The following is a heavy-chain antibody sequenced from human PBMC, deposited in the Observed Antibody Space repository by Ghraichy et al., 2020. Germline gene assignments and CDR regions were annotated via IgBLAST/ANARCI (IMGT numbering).Heavy chain of an antibody. Sequence: SETLSLTCTVSGGSISSSSYYWGWIRQPPGKGLEWIGSIYYSGSTYYNPSLKSRVTISVDTSKNQFSLKLSSVTAADTAVYYCATGAGPVYDSSGYHYYYYGMDVWGQGTTVTVSS. D-gene: IGHD3-22*01. CDR2: IYYSGST. J-gene: IGHJ6*02. CDR3: ATGAGPVYDSSGYHYYYYGMDV. CDR1: GGSISSSSYY. V-gene: IGHV4-39*01.